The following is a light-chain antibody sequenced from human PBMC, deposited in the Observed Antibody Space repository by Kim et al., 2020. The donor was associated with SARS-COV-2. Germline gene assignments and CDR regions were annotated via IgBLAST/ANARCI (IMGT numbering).Light chain of an antibody. J-gene: IGLJ1*01. CDR3: SSYAGSNNYV. V-gene: IGLV2-8*01. CDR1: SSDVCNYTS. Sequence: QQVHLPCTGTSSDVCNYTSVSWYQPHPGKAPNLMIYEVTKRPSGFPARFSGSKSGNTASLTVSGLQAEDEAEYYCSSYAGSNNYVSGTGTKVTVL. CDR2: EVT.